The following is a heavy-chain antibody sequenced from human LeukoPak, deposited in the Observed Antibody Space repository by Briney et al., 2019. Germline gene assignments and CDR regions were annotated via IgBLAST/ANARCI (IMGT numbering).Heavy chain of an antibody. D-gene: IGHD1-14*01. CDR2: MNPNSGNT. V-gene: IGHV1-8*01. Sequence: GASVKVSCKASGDTFTSYDINWVRQATGQGLEWMGWMNPNSGNTGYAQKFQGRVTMTRNTSISTAYMELSSLRSEDTAVYYCARGRAKRSHRVIGYWGQGTLVTVSS. CDR3: ARGRAKRSHRVIGY. J-gene: IGHJ4*02. CDR1: GDTFTSYD.